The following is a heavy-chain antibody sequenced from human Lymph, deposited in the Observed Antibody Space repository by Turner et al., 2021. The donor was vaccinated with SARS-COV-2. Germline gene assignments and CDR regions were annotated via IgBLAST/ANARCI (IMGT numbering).Heavy chain of an antibody. CDR1: GSTFADYA. CDR2: ISGDGGGT. J-gene: IGHJ4*02. D-gene: IGHD2-15*01. V-gene: IGHV3-43*02. CDR3: AKDPGYCSGGSCYSRTYFDF. Sequence: EVQLVESGGGVVQPGGSLRLSCAASGSTFADYAMHWVRQAPGKGLEWVSLISGDGGGTYYADSVKGRFTISRDNSKNSLSLQMNSLRAEDTALYYCAKDPGYCSGGSCYSRTYFDFWGQGTLVTVSA.